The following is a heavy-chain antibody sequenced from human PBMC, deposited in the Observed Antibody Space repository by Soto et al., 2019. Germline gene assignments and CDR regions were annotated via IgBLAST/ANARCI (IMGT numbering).Heavy chain of an antibody. CDR1: GFTFSSYS. Sequence: PGGSLRLSCAASGFTFSSYSMNWVRQAPGKGLEWVSSISSSSSYIYYADSVKGRFTISRDNAKNSLYLQMNSLRAEDTAVYYCARVGGGYQLLHAFDIWGQGTMVTVSS. CDR2: ISSSSSYI. V-gene: IGHV3-21*01. J-gene: IGHJ3*02. CDR3: ARVGGGYQLLHAFDI. D-gene: IGHD2-2*01.